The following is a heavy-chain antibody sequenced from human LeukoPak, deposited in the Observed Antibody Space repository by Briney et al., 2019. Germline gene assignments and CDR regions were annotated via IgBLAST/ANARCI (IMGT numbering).Heavy chain of an antibody. J-gene: IGHJ4*02. V-gene: IGHV3-7*01. Sequence: PGGSLRLSCAASGFTFETYWMSWVRQAPGKGLEWLANIKHNGREKYYVDSVKGRFTISRDNAKASLYPHMNSLRVEDTAIYYCARVRFPADCWGQGTLVTVSS. CDR1: GFTFETYW. CDR2: IKHNGREK. CDR3: ARVRFPADC. D-gene: IGHD2-2*01.